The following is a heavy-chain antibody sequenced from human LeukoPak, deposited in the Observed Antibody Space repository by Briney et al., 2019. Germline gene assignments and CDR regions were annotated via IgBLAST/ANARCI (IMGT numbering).Heavy chain of an antibody. V-gene: IGHV3-30*18. CDR2: ISYDGSNK. Sequence: RRSLRPSCAASGFTFSSYGMHWVRQAPGKGLEWVAVISYDGSNKYYADSVKGRFTISRDNSKNTLYLQMNSLRAEDTAVYYCAKDNTYYDFWSGYLNTYYFDYWGQGTLVTVSS. D-gene: IGHD3-3*01. J-gene: IGHJ4*02. CDR3: AKDNTYYDFWSGYLNTYYFDY. CDR1: GFTFSSYG.